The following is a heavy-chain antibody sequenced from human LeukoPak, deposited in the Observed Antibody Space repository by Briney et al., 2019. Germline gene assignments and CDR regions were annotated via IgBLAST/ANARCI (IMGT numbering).Heavy chain of an antibody. D-gene: IGHD6-25*01. CDR2: VYYGRSP. CDR1: GGSISRSTYY. Sequence: SETLSLTCAVSGGSISRSTYYWAWIRQPPGRGLEWIGGVYYGRSPYFNPSLESRATISVDTSKNHFSLKMSSVTAADTAVYYCARSSGTGTFSYWGQGTLVTVSS. V-gene: IGHV4-39*02. CDR3: ARSSGTGTFSY. J-gene: IGHJ4*02.